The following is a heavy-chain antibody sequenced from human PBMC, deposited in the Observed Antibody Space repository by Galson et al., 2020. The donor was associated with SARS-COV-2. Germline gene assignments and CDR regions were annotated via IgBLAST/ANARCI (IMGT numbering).Heavy chain of an antibody. J-gene: IGHJ5*02. CDR1: GGTFSSYA. CDR2: IIPILGIA. D-gene: IGHD2-2*01. CDR3: AREYCSSTSCYGSGVNNWFDP. Sequence: SVKVSCKASGGTFSSYAISWVRQAPGQGLEWMGGIIPILGIANYAQKFQGRVTITADKSTSTAYMELSSLRSEDTAVYYCAREYCSSTSCYGSGVNNWFDPWGQGTLVTVSS. V-gene: IGHV1-69*10.